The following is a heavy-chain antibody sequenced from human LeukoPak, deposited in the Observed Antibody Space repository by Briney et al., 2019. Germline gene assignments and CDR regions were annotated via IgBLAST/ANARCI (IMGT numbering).Heavy chain of an antibody. CDR2: IIPILDVA. V-gene: IGHV1-69*04. D-gene: IGHD3-22*01. CDR1: GNNFNSYV. Sequence: ASVKVSCKASGNNFNSYVITWVRQAPGQGLEWVGRIIPILDVANSAQKFRGRVTITADKSTNTAYMELSSLTSVDTAVYYCTREGVYSPDGSGYHRDAFDIWGHGTLVIVSS. J-gene: IGHJ3*02. CDR3: TREGVYSPDGSGYHRDAFDI.